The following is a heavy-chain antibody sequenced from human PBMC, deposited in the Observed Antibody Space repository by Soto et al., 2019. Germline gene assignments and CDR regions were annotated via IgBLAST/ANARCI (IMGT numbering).Heavy chain of an antibody. CDR3: ARSRPVLRYFDWLSGNWFGP. V-gene: IGHV1-3*01. D-gene: IGHD3-9*01. CDR1: GYTFTSYA. Sequence: ASVKVSCKASGYTFTSYAMHWVRQAPGQRLEWMGWINAGNGNTKYSQKFQGRVTITRDTSASTAYMELSSLRSEDTAMYYCARSRPVLRYFDWLSGNWFGPWGQGTRVTVSS. J-gene: IGHJ5*02. CDR2: INAGNGNT.